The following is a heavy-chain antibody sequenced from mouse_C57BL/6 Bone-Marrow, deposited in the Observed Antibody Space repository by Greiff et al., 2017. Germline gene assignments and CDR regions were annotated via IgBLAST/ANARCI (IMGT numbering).Heavy chain of an antibody. CDR2: ISSGSSTI. J-gene: IGHJ3*01. CDR1: GFTFSDYG. CDR3: ARQGYYGSSSWFAY. D-gene: IGHD1-1*01. Sequence: EVKVVESGGGLVKPGGSLKLSCAASGFTFSDYGMHWVRQAPEKGLEWVAYISSGSSTIYYADTVKGRFTISRDNAKNTLFLQMTSLRSEDTAMYYCARQGYYGSSSWFAYWGQGTLVTVFA. V-gene: IGHV5-17*01.